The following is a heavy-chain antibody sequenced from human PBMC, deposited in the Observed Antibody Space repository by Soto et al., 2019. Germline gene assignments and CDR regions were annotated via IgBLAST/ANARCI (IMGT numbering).Heavy chain of an antibody. CDR3: ASITMVRGDIPDY. Sequence: GGSLRLSCAASGFTLSSYSMNWVRQAPGKGLEWVSSISSSSSYIYYADSVKGRFTISRDNAKNSLYLQMNSLRAEDTAVYYCASITMVRGDIPDYWGHGTLVTVSS. D-gene: IGHD3-10*01. CDR1: GFTLSSYS. J-gene: IGHJ4*01. CDR2: ISSSSSYI. V-gene: IGHV3-21*01.